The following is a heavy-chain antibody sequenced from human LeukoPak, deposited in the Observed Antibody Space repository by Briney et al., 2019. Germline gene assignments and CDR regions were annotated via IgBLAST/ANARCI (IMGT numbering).Heavy chain of an antibody. CDR3: ARHAYSSGWYGSNYFDY. J-gene: IGHJ4*02. V-gene: IGHV4-61*07. Sequence: YSTGSTTYNPSVKSRITISLDTSKKQISLKLRSVTAADTAVYYCARHAYSSGWYGSNYFDYWGQGTLVTVSS. D-gene: IGHD6-19*01. CDR2: YSTGST.